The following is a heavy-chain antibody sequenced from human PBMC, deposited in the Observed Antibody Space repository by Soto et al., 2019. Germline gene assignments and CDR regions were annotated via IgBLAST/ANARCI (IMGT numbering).Heavy chain of an antibody. CDR3: ARDSRSSTSGGEWLRYSSYSYYGMDV. Sequence: PSETLSLTCTVSGGSISSGDYYWSWIRQPPGKGLEWIGYIYYSGSTYYKPSLKSRVTISVDTSKNHFSLKLSSVTAADTAVYYCARDSRSSTSGGEWLRYSSYSYYGMDVWGQGTTVTVSS. V-gene: IGHV4-30-4*01. D-gene: IGHD5-12*01. J-gene: IGHJ6*02. CDR2: IYYSGST. CDR1: GGSISSGDYY.